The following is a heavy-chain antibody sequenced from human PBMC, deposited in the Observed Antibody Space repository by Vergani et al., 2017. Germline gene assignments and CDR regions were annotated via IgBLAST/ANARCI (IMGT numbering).Heavy chain of an antibody. CDR2: IKQDGSEK. V-gene: IGHV3-7*01. J-gene: IGHJ6*03. D-gene: IGHD3-3*01. CDR1: GFTFSSYW. Sequence: EVQLVESGGGLVQPGGSLRLSCAASGFTFSSYWMSWVRQAPGKGLEWVANIKQDGSEKYYVDSVKGRFTISRDNAKNSLYLQMNSLRAEDTAVYYCARDKQYYDFWSPPTPHMDVWGKGTTVTVSS. CDR3: ARDKQYYDFWSPPTPHMDV.